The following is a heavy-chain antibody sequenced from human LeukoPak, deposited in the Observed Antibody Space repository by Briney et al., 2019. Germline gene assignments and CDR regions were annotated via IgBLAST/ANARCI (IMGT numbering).Heavy chain of an antibody. J-gene: IGHJ6*02. D-gene: IGHD3-9*01. V-gene: IGHV3-23*01. CDR2: ISGSGGST. CDR1: GFTFSSYA. Sequence: GGSLRLSCAASGFTFSSYAMSWVRQAPGKGLEWVSAISGSGGSTYYADSVKGRFTISRDNSKNTLYLQMNSLRAEDTAVYYCAKGDYDILTGYYRHHYYYGMDVWGQGTTVTVSS. CDR3: AKGDYDILTGYYRHHYYYGMDV.